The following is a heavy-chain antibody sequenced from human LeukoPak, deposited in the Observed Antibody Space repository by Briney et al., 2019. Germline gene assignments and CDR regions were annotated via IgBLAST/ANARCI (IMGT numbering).Heavy chain of an antibody. V-gene: IGHV1-2*02. CDR2: ISPNSGGT. CDR3: AREPSGSGGYDY. CDR1: GFTFSGYY. J-gene: IGHJ4*02. Sequence: ASVKVSCKASGFTFSGYYMHWVRQAPGQGLDWMAWISPNSGGTNYVQKFQGRVTVTRDTSISTDYMEINGLTSDDTALYYCAREPSGSGGYDYWGQGTLVTVSS. D-gene: IGHD3-10*01.